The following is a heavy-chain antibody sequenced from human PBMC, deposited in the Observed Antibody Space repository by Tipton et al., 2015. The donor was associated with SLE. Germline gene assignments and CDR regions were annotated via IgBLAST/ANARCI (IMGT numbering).Heavy chain of an antibody. V-gene: IGHV4-59*08. CDR2: IYYNGKT. D-gene: IGHD4-23*01. CDR1: GGSISSYY. CDR3: ARHGMVNYYYYGMDV. J-gene: IGHJ6*02. Sequence: TLSLTCSVSGGSISSYYWSWIRQPPAKGLEGIGFIYYNGKTNYNSSLKSRVTISVDTSKSQFSLKLRSVTTADTAVYYCARHGMVNYYYYGMDVWGQGTTVTVSS.